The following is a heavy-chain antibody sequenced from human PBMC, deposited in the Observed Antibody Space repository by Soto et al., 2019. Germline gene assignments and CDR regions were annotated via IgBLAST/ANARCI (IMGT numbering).Heavy chain of an antibody. J-gene: IGHJ6*02. Sequence: AASVKVSCKASGYTFTSYGISWVRQAPGQGLEWMGWISAYNGNTNYAQKLQGRVTMTTDTSTSTAYMELRSLRSDDTAVYYCARANYDFWSGYSYYYYGMDVWGQGTTVTVSS. CDR2: ISAYNGNT. D-gene: IGHD3-3*01. CDR1: GYTFTSYG. V-gene: IGHV1-18*04. CDR3: ARANYDFWSGYSYYYYGMDV.